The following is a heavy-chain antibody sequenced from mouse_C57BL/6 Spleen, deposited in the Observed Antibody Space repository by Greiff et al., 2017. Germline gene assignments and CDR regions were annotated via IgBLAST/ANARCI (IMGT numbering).Heavy chain of an antibody. CDR2: ISGGGGNT. J-gene: IGHJ2*01. Sequence: EVKLEESGGGLVKPGGSLKLSCAASGFTFSSYTMSWVRQTPEKRLEWVATISGGGGNTYYPDSVKGRFTISRDNAKNTLYLQMSSLRSEDTALYYCARHYYGSSYGYFDYWGQGTTLTVSS. CDR3: ARHYYGSSYGYFDY. V-gene: IGHV5-9*01. D-gene: IGHD1-1*01. CDR1: GFTFSSYT.